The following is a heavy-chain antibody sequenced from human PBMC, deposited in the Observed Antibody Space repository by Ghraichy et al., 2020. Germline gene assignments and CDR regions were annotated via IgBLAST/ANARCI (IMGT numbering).Heavy chain of an antibody. CDR2: MNPNSGNT. CDR3: ARGRRGYCSGGSCQGAPYWFDP. V-gene: IGHV1-8*01. J-gene: IGHJ5*02. D-gene: IGHD2-15*01. Sequence: ASVKVSCKASGYTFTSYDINWVRQATGQGLEWMGWMNPNSGNTGYAQKFQGRVTMTRNTSISTAYMELSSLRSEDTAVYYCARGRRGYCSGGSCQGAPYWFDPWGQGTLVTVSS. CDR1: GYTFTSYD.